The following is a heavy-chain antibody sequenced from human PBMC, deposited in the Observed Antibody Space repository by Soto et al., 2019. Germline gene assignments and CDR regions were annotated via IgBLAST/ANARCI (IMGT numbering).Heavy chain of an antibody. V-gene: IGHV4-39*02. CDR1: GGSISSSDYH. CDR3: ARRGSSGWYFDY. Sequence: SETLSLTCTVSGGSISSSDYHWDWIRQPPGKGLEWIGSIYYTGSTYYNPSLKSRVTLSVDTSKNHFSLKLSSVTAADTAVYYCARRGSSGWYFDYWGQGTLVTVSS. J-gene: IGHJ4*02. CDR2: IYYTGST. D-gene: IGHD6-19*01.